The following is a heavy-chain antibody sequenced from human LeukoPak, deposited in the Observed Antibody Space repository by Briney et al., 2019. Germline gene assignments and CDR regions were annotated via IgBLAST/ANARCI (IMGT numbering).Heavy chain of an antibody. CDR2: IFDSGST. Sequence: SETLSLTCTVSGGSISTYYWSWIRQPPGKGLEWIGYIFDSGSTNYNPSLKSRVTISVDTSKNQFSLKLSSVTAADTAVFYCARVDGRYYYGSGSYSLALDAFDIWGQGTMVTVSS. CDR1: GGSISTYY. CDR3: ARVDGRYYYGSGSYSLALDAFDI. J-gene: IGHJ3*02. D-gene: IGHD3-10*01. V-gene: IGHV4-59*01.